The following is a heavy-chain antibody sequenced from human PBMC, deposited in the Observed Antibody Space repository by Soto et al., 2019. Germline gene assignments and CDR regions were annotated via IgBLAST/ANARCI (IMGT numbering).Heavy chain of an antibody. CDR3: VRGPNSLDY. J-gene: IGHJ4*02. V-gene: IGHV3-74*01. D-gene: IGHD1-1*01. CDR1: GFTFSNYW. CDR2: INGGGTTT. Sequence: PGGSLRLSCAASGFTFSNYWMHWFRQAPGKGLVWVSRINGGGTTTSYADSVKGRFTISRDNAENTLYLQMTNLRVEDTAVYYCVRGPNSLDYWAQGTLVTVSS.